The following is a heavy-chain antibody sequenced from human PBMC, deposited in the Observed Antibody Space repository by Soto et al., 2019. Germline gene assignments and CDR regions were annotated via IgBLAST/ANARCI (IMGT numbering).Heavy chain of an antibody. CDR2: VNHSGST. Sequence: QVQLQQWGAGLLKPSETLSLTCGVYGGSFSGYYWSWIRQPPGKGLEWIGEVNHSGSTNNNPTLMSRVTISVETSKNQISRKLSSGTAADTALYYCARKYLPYYGSGSPDGMDVWGQGTTVTVSS. V-gene: IGHV4-34*01. CDR3: ARKYLPYYGSGSPDGMDV. J-gene: IGHJ6*02. CDR1: GGSFSGYY. D-gene: IGHD3-10*01.